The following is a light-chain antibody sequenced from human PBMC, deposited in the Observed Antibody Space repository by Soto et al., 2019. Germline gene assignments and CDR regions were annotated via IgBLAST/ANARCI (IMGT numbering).Light chain of an antibody. Sequence: QSALTQPASVSGSPGQSITISCTGTSSDVGGYNYVSWYQHHPGKAPKLMIYEVSNRPSGVSNRFSGSKSGNTASPTISGLQAEDEADYYCSSYTSSSTPYVFGTGTKLTVL. CDR1: SSDVGGYNY. CDR2: EVS. J-gene: IGLJ1*01. CDR3: SSYTSSSTPYV. V-gene: IGLV2-14*01.